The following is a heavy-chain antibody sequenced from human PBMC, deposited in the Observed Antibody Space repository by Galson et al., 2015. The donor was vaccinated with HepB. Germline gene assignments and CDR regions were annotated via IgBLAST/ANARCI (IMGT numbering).Heavy chain of an antibody. D-gene: IGHD1-26*01. CDR1: GFIFSNHY. CDR3: ARGGV. J-gene: IGHJ6*04. Sequence: SLRLSCAASGFIFSNHYMDWVRQAPGKGLEWVARVRDKASSHTTEYAASVRGRFTISRDDLKNLVYLQMNSLKTEDTALYYCARGGVWGKGTTVTVSS. CDR2: VRDKASSHTT. V-gene: IGHV3-72*01.